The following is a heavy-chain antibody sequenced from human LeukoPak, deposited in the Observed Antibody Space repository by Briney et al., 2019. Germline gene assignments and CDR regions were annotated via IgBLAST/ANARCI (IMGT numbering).Heavy chain of an antibody. V-gene: IGHV3-7*05. Sequence: GGSLRLSCADSGFLFSNSWMAWVRQAPGRGLEWLANINQDGSAKTCVDSVKGRFTISRDNAKNSLYLQMNSPRAEDTAMYYCARDSGYNAFDYWGQGTLVTVSS. CDR1: GFLFSNSW. D-gene: IGHD5-12*01. CDR3: ARDSGYNAFDY. J-gene: IGHJ4*02. CDR2: INQDGSAK.